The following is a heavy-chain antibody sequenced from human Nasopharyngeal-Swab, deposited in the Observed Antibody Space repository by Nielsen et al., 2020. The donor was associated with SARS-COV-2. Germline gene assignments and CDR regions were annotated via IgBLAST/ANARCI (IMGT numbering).Heavy chain of an antibody. Sequence: WVRQAPGQGLEWTGWIRASNGNTDYAQKLQDRVTMTTDTSTSTAYMELRSLRSDDTAVYYCARGSLTGYTRYYYYGLDVWGQGTTVTVSS. CDR2: IRASNGNT. J-gene: IGHJ6*02. D-gene: IGHD3-9*01. V-gene: IGHV1-18*01. CDR3: ARGSLTGYTRYYYYGLDV.